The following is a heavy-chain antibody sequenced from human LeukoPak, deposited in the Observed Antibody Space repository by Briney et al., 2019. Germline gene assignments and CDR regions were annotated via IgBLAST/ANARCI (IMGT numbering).Heavy chain of an antibody. CDR1: GFAFSIE. V-gene: IGHV3-48*03. J-gene: IGHJ6*02. CDR2: ISSSGSTI. D-gene: IGHD6-13*01. Sequence: PGGSLRLSCAGSGFAFSIEMNWVRQAPGKGLEGVSYISSSGSTIYYADSVKGRFTISRDNAKNSLYLQMNSLRAEDTAVYYCARDWASSSWLTVYYYGMDVWGQGTTVTVSS. CDR3: ARDWASSSWLTVYYYGMDV.